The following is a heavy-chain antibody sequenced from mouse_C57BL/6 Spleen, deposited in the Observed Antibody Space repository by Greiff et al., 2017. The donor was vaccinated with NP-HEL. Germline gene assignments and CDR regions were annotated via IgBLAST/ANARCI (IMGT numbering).Heavy chain of an antibody. D-gene: IGHD2-5*01. V-gene: IGHV1-15*01. Sequence: QVQLQQSGAELVRPGASVTLSCKASGYTFTDYEMHWVKQTPVHGLEWIGAIDPETGGTAYNQKFKGKAILTADKSSSTAYMELRSLTSEDSAVYYCTASGSNYEDYAIDYWGQGTSVTVSS. J-gene: IGHJ4*01. CDR2: IDPETGGT. CDR1: GYTFTDYE. CDR3: TASGSNYEDYAIDY.